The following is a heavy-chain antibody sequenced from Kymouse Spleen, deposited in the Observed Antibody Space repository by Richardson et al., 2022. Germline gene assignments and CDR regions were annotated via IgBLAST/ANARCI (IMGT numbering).Heavy chain of an antibody. CDR3: ARESTRAALDY. D-gene: IGHD6-6*01. J-gene: IGHJ4*02. V-gene: IGHV4-34*01. Sequence: QVQLQQWGAGLLKPSETLSLTCAVYGGSFSGYYWSWIRQPPGKGLEWIGEINHSGSTNYNPSLKSRVTISVDTSKNQFSLKLSSVTAADTAVYYCARESTRAALDYWGQGTLVTVSS. CDR2: INHSGST. CDR1: GGSFSGYY.